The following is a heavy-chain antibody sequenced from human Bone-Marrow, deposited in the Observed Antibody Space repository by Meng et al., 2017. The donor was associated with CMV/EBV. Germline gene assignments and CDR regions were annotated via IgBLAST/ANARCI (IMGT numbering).Heavy chain of an antibody. V-gene: IGHV4-39*07. Sequence: SETLSLPCTGSDGSSSSSSYYWAWIRQPPGEGLEWIGSIYYSGINTYNPSLKNRVNISVDTSKNQFSLKLSSVTAADTAVYYCARQTVISSWDTPTPCGYWGQGTLVTVSS. CDR2: IYYSGIN. J-gene: IGHJ4*02. CDR1: DGSSSSSSYY. D-gene: IGHD6-13*01. CDR3: ARQTVISSWDTPTPCGY.